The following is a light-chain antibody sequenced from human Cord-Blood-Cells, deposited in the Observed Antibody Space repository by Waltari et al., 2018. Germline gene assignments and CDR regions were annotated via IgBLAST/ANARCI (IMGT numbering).Light chain of an antibody. J-gene: IGLJ1*01. CDR1: SSDVGGYNY. V-gene: IGLV2-8*01. Sequence: QSALTQPPSASGSPGQSVTISCTGTSSDVGGYNYVSWYQQHPGKAPKLMIYEVSKRPSGVPDRFSGSNSGNTASLTVSGLQAEDEADYYCSSYAGSNILFGTGTKVTVL. CDR3: SSYAGSNIL. CDR2: EVS.